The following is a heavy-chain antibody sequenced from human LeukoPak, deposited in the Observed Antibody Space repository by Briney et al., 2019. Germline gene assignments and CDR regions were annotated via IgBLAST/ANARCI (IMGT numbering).Heavy chain of an antibody. CDR3: ARDHYYDSSGYYDY. V-gene: IGHV1-24*01. CDR2: FDPADGET. CDR1: GYTLTELS. D-gene: IGHD3-22*01. J-gene: IGHJ4*02. Sequence: ASVKVSCKVYGYTLTELSMHWMRQAPGKGLEWMGGFDPADGETIYAQKLQGRVTMTTDTSTSTAYMELRSLRSDDTAVYYCARDHYYDSSGYYDYWGQGTLVTVSS.